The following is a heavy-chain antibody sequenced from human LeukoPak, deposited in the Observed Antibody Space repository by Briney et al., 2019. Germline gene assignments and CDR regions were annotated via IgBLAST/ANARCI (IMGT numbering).Heavy chain of an antibody. CDR1: GFTVSSNY. D-gene: IGHD6-19*01. J-gene: IGHJ4*02. CDR2: IYSGGST. V-gene: IGHV3-53*01. CDR3: ARNYGVAEGY. Sequence: GGSLRLSCVASGFTVSSNYMSWVRQAPGKGLEWVSVIYSGGSTYYADSVKGRFTISRDNSKNTLYLQMNSLRVEDTAVYYCARNYGVAEGYWGQGTLVTVSS.